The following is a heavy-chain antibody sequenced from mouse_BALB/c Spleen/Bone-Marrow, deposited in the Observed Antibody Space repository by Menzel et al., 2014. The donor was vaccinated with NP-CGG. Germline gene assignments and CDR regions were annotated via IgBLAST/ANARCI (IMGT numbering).Heavy chain of an antibody. V-gene: IGHV1S22*01. CDR3: TREDRDWYFDV. Sequence: KQSGSELVRPGASVKLSCKASGYTFTSYWMHWVKQRPGQGLEWIGNNYPGSGSTNYDEKFKSKATLTVDTSSSTAYMQLSSLTSEDSAVYFCTREDRDWYFDVWGAGTTVTVSS. CDR1: GYTFTSYW. CDR2: NYPGSGST. J-gene: IGHJ1*01.